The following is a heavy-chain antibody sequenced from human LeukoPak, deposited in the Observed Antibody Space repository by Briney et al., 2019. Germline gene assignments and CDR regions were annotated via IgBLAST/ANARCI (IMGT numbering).Heavy chain of an antibody. V-gene: IGHV3-74*01. CDR2: ISGDGSDR. CDR1: GFTFSPYW. Sequence: GGSLRLSCAASGFTFSPYWIHWVRQAPGKGLMWVSIISGDGSDRRYADSVKGRFTISRDNAKDSVYLQMNSLRAEDTAVYYCARGISAVVPRAFDLWGQGTLVTVSS. J-gene: IGHJ3*01. D-gene: IGHD2-15*01. CDR3: ARGISAVVPRAFDL.